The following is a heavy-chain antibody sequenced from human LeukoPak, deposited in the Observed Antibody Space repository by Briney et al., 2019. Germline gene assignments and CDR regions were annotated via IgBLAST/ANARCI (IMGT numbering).Heavy chain of an antibody. J-gene: IGHJ6*02. D-gene: IGHD3-9*01. CDR2: ISYDGSNK. V-gene: IGHV3-30*07. CDR1: GFTFSSYA. Sequence: GGSLRLSCAASGFTFSSYAMHWVRQAPGKGLEWVAVISYDGSNKYYADSVKGRFTISRDNSKNTLYLQMNSLRAEDTAVYYCARAYDILTGYYDYYYYGMDVWGQGTTVTVSS. CDR3: ARAYDILTGYYDYYYYGMDV.